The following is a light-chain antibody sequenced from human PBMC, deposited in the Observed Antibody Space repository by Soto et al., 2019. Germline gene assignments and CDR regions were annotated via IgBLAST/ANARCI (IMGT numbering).Light chain of an antibody. Sequence: ERVMTQSPATLSVSPGERVTLYCRASQSVSSNLAWYQQKPGQAPRHLIYGASTRATGIPARFSGSGSGTEFTLTISILQYEDFAVYYCQQYNNWSLTFGGGTKVEIK. J-gene: IGKJ4*01. CDR1: QSVSSN. V-gene: IGKV3-15*01. CDR2: GAS. CDR3: QQYNNWSLT.